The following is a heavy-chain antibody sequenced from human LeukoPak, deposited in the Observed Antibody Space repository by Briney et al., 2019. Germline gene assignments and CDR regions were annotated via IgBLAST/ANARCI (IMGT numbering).Heavy chain of an antibody. CDR3: ARDVWFDP. CDR1: GFTFSSHE. V-gene: IGHV3-48*03. CDR2: ISSGGSTI. J-gene: IGHJ5*02. Sequence: GGSLRLSCAASGFTFSSHEMNWVRQPPGKGLEWVSYISSGGSTIYYADSVKGRFTISRDNAKNSLYLQMNSLRAEDTAIYYCARDVWFDPWGQGTLVTVSS.